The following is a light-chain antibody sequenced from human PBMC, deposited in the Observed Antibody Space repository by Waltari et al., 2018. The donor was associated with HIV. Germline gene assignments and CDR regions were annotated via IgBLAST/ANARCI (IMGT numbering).Light chain of an antibody. V-gene: IGLV2-14*01. CDR2: GVT. CDR3: TSYTSISPLAI. Sequence: QSALTQPASVSGSPGQSITISCNGTRSALGGYDYVSWYQQYPGKAPKLIIFGVTNRPSGVSTRFSGSKSGNMASLTISGLQAEDEADYYCTSYTSISPLAIFGGGTQVTVL. J-gene: IGLJ7*01. CDR1: RSALGGYDY.